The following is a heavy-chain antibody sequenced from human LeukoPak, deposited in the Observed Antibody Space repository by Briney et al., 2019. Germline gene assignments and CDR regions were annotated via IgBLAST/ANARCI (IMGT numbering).Heavy chain of an antibody. CDR2: ISEDGGYST. J-gene: IGHJ6*02. Sequence: GGSLRLSCAASGFIFSRHQMDWVRQAPGKGLEWVAYISEDGGYSTDYADFVKGRFTISRDISKNSLYLQMHSLRAEDTAVYYCARDGPHYDLDVWGQGTTVTVSS. D-gene: IGHD3-3*01. CDR1: GFIFSRHQ. CDR3: ARDGPHYDLDV. V-gene: IGHV3-48*03.